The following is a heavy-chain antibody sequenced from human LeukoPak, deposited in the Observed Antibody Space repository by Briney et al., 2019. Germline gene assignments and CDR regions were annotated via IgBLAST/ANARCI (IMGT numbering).Heavy chain of an antibody. D-gene: IGHD2-21*02. CDR1: GFTFSSYA. Sequence: GRSLRLSCAASGFTFSSYAMHGVRQAPGKGLEGGAVISYDGSNKYYADSVKGRFTISRDNSKNTLYLQMNSLRAEDTAVYYCAREHIVVVTAILSYYYGMTYGAKGPRSPSP. V-gene: IGHV3-30-3*01. CDR2: ISYDGSNK. J-gene: IGHJ6*02. CDR3: AREHIVVVTAILSYYYGMT.